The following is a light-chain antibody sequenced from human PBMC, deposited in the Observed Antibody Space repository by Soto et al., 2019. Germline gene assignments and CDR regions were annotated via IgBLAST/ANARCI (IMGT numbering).Light chain of an antibody. J-gene: IGLJ2*01. Sequence: QPVLTQSPSASASLGASVKLTCTLSSGHSSYAIAWHQQQPEKGPRYLMKLNSDGSHNKGDGIPERFSGSSSGAERYLTISSLQSEDEADYYCQTWGTGIVVFGGGTKLTVL. CDR2: LNSDGSH. CDR1: SGHSSYA. CDR3: QTWGTGIVV. V-gene: IGLV4-69*01.